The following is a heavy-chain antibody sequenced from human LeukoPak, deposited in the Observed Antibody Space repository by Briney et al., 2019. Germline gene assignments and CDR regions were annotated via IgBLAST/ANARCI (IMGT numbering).Heavy chain of an antibody. V-gene: IGHV3-30*04. CDR1: GFTFSSYA. Sequence: GGSLRLSCAASGFTFSSYAMHWVRQAPGKGLEWVAVISYDGSNKYYADSVKGRFTISRDNSKNTLYLQMNSLRPEDTAIYYCAGGIVVVVAATSNWFDPWGQGTLVTVSS. D-gene: IGHD2-15*01. J-gene: IGHJ5*02. CDR2: ISYDGSNK. CDR3: AGGIVVVVAATSNWFDP.